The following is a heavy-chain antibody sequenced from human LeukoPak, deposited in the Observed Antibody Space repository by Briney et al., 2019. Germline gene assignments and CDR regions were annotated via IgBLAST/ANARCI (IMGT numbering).Heavy chain of an antibody. V-gene: IGHV3-15*01. Sequence: GGSLRLSCAASGFTFSSYEMSWVRQAPGKGLEWVGRIKSKTDGGTTDYAAPVKGRFTISRDDSNNTLYLQMNSLKTEDTALYYCTRDRSYGYWGQGTLVTVSS. D-gene: IGHD3-10*01. CDR1: GFTFSSYE. J-gene: IGHJ4*02. CDR3: TRDRSYGY. CDR2: IKSKTDGGTT.